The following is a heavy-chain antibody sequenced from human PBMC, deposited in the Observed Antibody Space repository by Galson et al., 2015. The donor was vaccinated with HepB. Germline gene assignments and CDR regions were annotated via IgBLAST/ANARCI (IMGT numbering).Heavy chain of an antibody. J-gene: IGHJ6*02. D-gene: IGHD1-26*01. CDR1: GFTFSSYG. CDR2: IWYDGSNK. CDR3: ARVLREDSGSYESNYYYYYGMDV. Sequence: SGFTFSSYGMHWVRQAPGKGLEWVAVIWYDGSNKYYADSVRGRFTISRDNAKNTLYLQMNGLRAEDTAVYYCARVLREDSGSYESNYYYYYGMDVWGQGTTVTVSS. V-gene: IGHV3-33*01.